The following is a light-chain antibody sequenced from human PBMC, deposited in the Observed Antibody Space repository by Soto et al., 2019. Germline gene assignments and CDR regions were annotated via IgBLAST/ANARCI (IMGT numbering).Light chain of an antibody. Sequence: QSVLTQPPSASGTPGQSVTIPCTGTSSDVGDYNYVSWYQQHPGKAPKLMIYEVSRRPSGVSDRFSGSKSGNTASLTVSGLEAEDEADSYRRTGAGSNTLVFGGGTKLTVL. CDR2: EVS. J-gene: IGLJ2*01. CDR1: SSDVGDYNY. CDR3: RTGAGSNTLV. V-gene: IGLV2-8*01.